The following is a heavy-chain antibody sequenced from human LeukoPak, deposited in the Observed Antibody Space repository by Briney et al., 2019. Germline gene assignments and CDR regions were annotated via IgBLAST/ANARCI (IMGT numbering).Heavy chain of an antibody. Sequence: GGSLRPSCAASGFTFSSYAMSWVRQAPGKGLEWVSAISGSGGGTYYADSVKGRFTISRDNSKNTLYLQMNSLRAEDTAFYYCAKTSLSDASGHYYYMDVWGKGTTVTVSS. CDR1: GFTFSSYA. V-gene: IGHV3-23*01. D-gene: IGHD3-3*01. CDR2: ISGSGGGT. CDR3: AKTSLSDASGHYYYMDV. J-gene: IGHJ6*03.